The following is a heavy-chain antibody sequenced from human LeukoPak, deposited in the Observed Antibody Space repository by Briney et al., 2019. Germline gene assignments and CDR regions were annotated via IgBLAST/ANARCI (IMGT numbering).Heavy chain of an antibody. CDR1: GFTVSRNY. CDR3: ATRGLPGYYYGMDV. J-gene: IGHJ6*02. V-gene: IGHV3-66*01. Sequence: GGSLRLSCAASGFTVSRNYMSWARLAPGKGLEWVSIISSAGATHYADSVKGRFTIFRDNSKNTLYLQMNSLRAEDTAVYYCATRGLPGYYYGMDVWGQGTTVTVSS. CDR2: ISSAGAT. D-gene: IGHD2-21*02.